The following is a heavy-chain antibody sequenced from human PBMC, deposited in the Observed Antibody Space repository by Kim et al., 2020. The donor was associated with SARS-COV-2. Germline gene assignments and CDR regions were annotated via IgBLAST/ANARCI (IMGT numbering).Heavy chain of an antibody. V-gene: IGHV3-30*02. Sequence: TGRTTLSRDESQNQLYLQMNSLRAEDTAVYYCAKTQSDYYYDSSGYSDYWGQGTLVTVSS. CDR3: AKTQSDYYYDSSGYSDY. J-gene: IGHJ4*02. D-gene: IGHD3-22*01.